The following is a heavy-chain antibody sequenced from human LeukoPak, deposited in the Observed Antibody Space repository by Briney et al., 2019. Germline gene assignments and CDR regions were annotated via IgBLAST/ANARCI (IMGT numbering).Heavy chain of an antibody. Sequence: SETLSLTCTVSGASIRRTSYYWGWIRQPPGKGLEWIGTIYNSGSAYYNPSLKSRVTISVDTSKNQFSLKVSSVTAADTAVYYCAGGSGYFFDYWGQGTLVTVSS. CDR3: AGGSGYFFDY. D-gene: IGHD1-14*01. CDR1: GASIRRTSYY. CDR2: IYNSGSA. J-gene: IGHJ4*02. V-gene: IGHV4-39*01.